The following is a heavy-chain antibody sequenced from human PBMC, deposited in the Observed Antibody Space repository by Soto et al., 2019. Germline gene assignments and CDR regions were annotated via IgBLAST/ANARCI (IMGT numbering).Heavy chain of an antibody. CDR3: ARHSNMVRGVINWFDP. Sequence: QVQLQESGPGLVKPSETLSLTCTVSGGSISSYYWSWIRQPPGKGLEWIGYIYYSGSTNYNPSLKRRVTISVDTSKNQFSLKLSSVTAADTAVYYCARHSNMVRGVINWFDPWGQGTLVTVSS. CDR1: GGSISSYY. D-gene: IGHD3-10*01. V-gene: IGHV4-59*08. CDR2: IYYSGST. J-gene: IGHJ5*02.